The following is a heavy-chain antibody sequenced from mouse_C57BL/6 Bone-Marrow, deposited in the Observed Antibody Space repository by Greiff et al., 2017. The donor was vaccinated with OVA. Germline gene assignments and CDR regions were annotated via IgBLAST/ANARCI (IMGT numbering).Heavy chain of an antibody. J-gene: IGHJ2*01. V-gene: IGHV6-3*01. CDR3: TGAYDYDGGFDY. D-gene: IGHD2-4*01. CDR2: IRLKSDNYAT. CDR1: GFTFSNYW. Sequence: EVKLMESGGGLVQPGGSMKLSCVASGFTFSNYWMNWVRQSPEKGLEWVAQIRLKSDNYATHYAESVKGRFTISRDDSKSSVYLQMNNLRAEDTGIYYCTGAYDYDGGFDYWGQGTTLTVSS.